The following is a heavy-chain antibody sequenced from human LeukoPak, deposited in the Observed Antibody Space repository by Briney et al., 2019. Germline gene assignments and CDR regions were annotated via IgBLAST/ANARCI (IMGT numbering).Heavy chain of an antibody. CDR3: ARVIGSGWYNWFDP. Sequence: LVKVSCKACGGTFSSYAISWVRQAPGQGLEWMGGIIPIFGTANYAQKFQGRVTITADESTSTAYMELSSLRSEDTAVYYCARVIGSGWYNWFDPWGQGTLVTVSP. V-gene: IGHV1-69*13. CDR2: IIPIFGTA. D-gene: IGHD6-19*01. J-gene: IGHJ5*02. CDR1: GGTFSSYA.